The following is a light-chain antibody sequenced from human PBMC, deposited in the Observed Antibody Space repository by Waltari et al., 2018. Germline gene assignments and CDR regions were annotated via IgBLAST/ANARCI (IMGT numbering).Light chain of an antibody. Sequence: EIVLTQSPGTLSLSPGERATLSCRASQSVGKYLAWDQQKPGQAPRLPIYETYRRATGTPDRFSGSGSGTDFSLTISRLEPEDFAVYYCQKYESLPATFGQGTTVEIK. CDR3: QKYESLPAT. CDR2: ETY. V-gene: IGKV3-20*01. CDR1: QSVGKY. J-gene: IGKJ1*01.